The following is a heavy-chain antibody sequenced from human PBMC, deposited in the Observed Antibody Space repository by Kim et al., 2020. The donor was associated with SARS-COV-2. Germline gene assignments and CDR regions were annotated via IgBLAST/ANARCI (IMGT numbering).Heavy chain of an antibody. J-gene: IGHJ3*02. CDR2: ISGSGGST. V-gene: IGHV3-23*01. CDR1: GFTFSTYA. Sequence: GGSLRLSCAASGFTFSTYAMSWVRQAPGKGLEWVSTISGSGGSTYYADSVKGRFTISRDNSKNTLYLQMNSLRAEDTAVYYCSKDLTMVRGLIIGDAFDIWGQGTMVTVSS. CDR3: SKDLTMVRGLIIGDAFDI. D-gene: IGHD3-10*01.